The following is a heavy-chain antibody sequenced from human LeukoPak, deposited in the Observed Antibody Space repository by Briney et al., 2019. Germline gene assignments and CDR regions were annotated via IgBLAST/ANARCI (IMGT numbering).Heavy chain of an antibody. Sequence: GGSLRLSCAASGLSVTNNYMIWVRQAPGKGLEWVSVIYSGGSAYYADSVKGRFTISRDNSKNTLYLQMNSLRAEDTAVYYCAKDGAYGDYGRYYYYGMDVWGQGTTVTVSS. CDR3: AKDGAYGDYGRYYYYGMDV. V-gene: IGHV3-66*01. CDR1: GLSVTNNY. D-gene: IGHD4-17*01. J-gene: IGHJ6*02. CDR2: IYSGGSA.